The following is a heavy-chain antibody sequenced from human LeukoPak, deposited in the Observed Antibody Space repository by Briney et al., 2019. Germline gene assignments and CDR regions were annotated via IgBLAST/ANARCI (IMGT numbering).Heavy chain of an antibody. CDR1: GFTFSSYA. Sequence: PGGSLRLSCAASGFTFSSYAMSWVRQAPGKGLEWVSAISGSGGSTYYADSVKGRFTISRDNSKNTLYLQMNSLGAEDTAVYYCANNREYYDFWSGYCHFDYWGQGTLVTVSS. J-gene: IGHJ4*02. D-gene: IGHD3-3*01. V-gene: IGHV3-23*01. CDR2: ISGSGGST. CDR3: ANNREYYDFWSGYCHFDY.